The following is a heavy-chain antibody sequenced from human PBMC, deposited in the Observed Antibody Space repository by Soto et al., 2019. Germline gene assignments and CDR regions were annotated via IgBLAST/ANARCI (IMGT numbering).Heavy chain of an antibody. D-gene: IGHD6-13*01. CDR3: ARDKQQLFFMRRVRHNWFDP. CDR1: GDSVSSNSAA. V-gene: IGHV6-1*01. J-gene: IGHJ5*02. Sequence: PSQTLSLTCAISGDSVSSNSAAWNWIRQSPSRGLEWLGRTYYRSKWYNDYAVSVKSRITINPDTSKNQFSLQLNSVTPEDTAVYYCARDKQQLFFMRRVRHNWFDPWGQGTLVTVSS. CDR2: TYYRSKWYN.